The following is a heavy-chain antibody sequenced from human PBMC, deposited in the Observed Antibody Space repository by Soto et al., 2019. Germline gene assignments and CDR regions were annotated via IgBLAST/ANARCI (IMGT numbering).Heavy chain of an antibody. CDR2: VSTSGRST. CDR3: VKQAHGLDGVAFDY. J-gene: IGHJ4*02. V-gene: IGHV3-64D*06. CDR1: GFIFSEST. Sequence: LRLSCSASGFIFSESTIYWVRQVPGKGLEAISAVSTSGRSTYYADSVKDRFTISRDNSKNTLFLQMGSLRPEDTAIYYCVKQAHGLDGVAFDYWGQGTQVTVS. D-gene: IGHD2-15*01.